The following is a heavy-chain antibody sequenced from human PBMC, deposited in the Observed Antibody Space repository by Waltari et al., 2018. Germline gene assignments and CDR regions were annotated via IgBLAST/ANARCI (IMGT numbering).Heavy chain of an antibody. Sequence: QVQLVESGGGVVQPGRSLRLSCAASGFTFSSYAMHWVRQAPGKGLEWVAVISYDGSNKYYADSVKGRFTIPRDNSKNTLYLQMNSLRAEDTAVYYCARSSGWGVDYWGQGTLVTVSS. D-gene: IGHD6-19*01. CDR3: ARSSGWGVDY. CDR2: ISYDGSNK. V-gene: IGHV3-30-3*01. CDR1: GFTFSSYA. J-gene: IGHJ4*02.